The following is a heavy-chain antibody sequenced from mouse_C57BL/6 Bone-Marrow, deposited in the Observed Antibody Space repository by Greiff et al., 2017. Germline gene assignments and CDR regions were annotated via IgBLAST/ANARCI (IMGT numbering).Heavy chain of an antibody. J-gene: IGHJ4*01. CDR1: GFTFSDYG. V-gene: IGHV5-15*01. CDR3: ASLSGAYAMDY. Sequence: EVKLMESGGGLVQPGGSLKLSCAASGFTFSDYGMAWVRQAPRKGPEWVAFISNLAYSIYYADTVKGRFTISRENAKNTLYLEMSSLRSEDTAMYYCASLSGAYAMDYWGQGTSVTVSS. D-gene: IGHD2-3*01. CDR2: ISNLAYSI.